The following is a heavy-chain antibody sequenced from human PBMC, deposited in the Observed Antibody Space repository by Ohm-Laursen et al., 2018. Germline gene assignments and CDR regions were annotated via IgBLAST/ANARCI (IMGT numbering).Heavy chain of an antibody. V-gene: IGHV3-7*01. CDR1: GFTFSTYW. D-gene: IGHD6-6*01. J-gene: IGHJ4*02. CDR3: VRDRRGGSIELRA. Sequence: SLRLSCTASGFTFSTYWMNWFRQAPGKGLESVASINQDGSEKYFVDSVRGRFTIYRDNAKNSLYPQMNSLRAEDTAVYYCVRDRRGGSIELRAGGQGALVTVSS. CDR2: INQDGSEK.